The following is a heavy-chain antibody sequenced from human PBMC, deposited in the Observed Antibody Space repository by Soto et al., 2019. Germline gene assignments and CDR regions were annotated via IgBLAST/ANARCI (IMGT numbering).Heavy chain of an antibody. CDR1: GFTFSDSA. V-gene: IGHV3-73*01. J-gene: IGHJ2*01. D-gene: IGHD4-4*01. CDR2: VRSKGNNYAT. Sequence: EVQLVESGGGLVQPGGSLKLSCAASGFTFSDSAMHWVRQASGKGLAWVGRVRSKGNNYATAYGASVEGRFTISRDDSKITAYLQMNSLTSEDTAVYYCLRYSIALGWYFDLCGRGPLVTVSS. CDR3: LRYSIALGWYFDL.